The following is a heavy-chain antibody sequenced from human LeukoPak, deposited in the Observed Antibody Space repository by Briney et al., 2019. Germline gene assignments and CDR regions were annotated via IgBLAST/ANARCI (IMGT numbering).Heavy chain of an antibody. CDR1: GFNFNIFW. J-gene: IGHJ4*02. Sequence: GGSLRLSCSASGFNFNIFWMTWVRQAPGKGPVWVSRIDNDGSSTTYADSVKGRFTISRDNAKNTLYLQMSSLRGEDTAVYYCARAAYMSSPDYWGQGTLVTVSS. CDR2: IDNDGSST. V-gene: IGHV3-74*01. D-gene: IGHD6-6*01. CDR3: ARAAYMSSPDY.